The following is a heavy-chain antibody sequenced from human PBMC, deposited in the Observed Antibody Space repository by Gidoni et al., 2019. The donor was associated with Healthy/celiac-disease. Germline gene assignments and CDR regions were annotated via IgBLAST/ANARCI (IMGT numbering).Heavy chain of an antibody. D-gene: IGHD2-8*01. V-gene: IGHV3-33*01. CDR1: GFTFSSYG. J-gene: IGHJ4*02. Sequence: QVQLVESGGGVVQPGRSLRLSCAASGFTFSSYGMHWVGQAPGKGLEWVVVIWYDGSNKYYADSVKGRFTISRDNSKNTLYLQMNSLRAEDTAVYYCARGQVGYCTNGVCGVDYWGQGTLVTVSS. CDR3: ARGQVGYCTNGVCGVDY. CDR2: IWYDGSNK.